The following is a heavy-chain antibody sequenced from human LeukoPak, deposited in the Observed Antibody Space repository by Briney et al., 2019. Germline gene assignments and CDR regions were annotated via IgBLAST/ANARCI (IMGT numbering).Heavy chain of an antibody. V-gene: IGHV3-7*04. CDR3: ARHSPLWGY. D-gene: IGHD7-27*01. Sequence: GGSLRLSCAASRFTFSSYWMSWVRQAPGKGLEWVANIKQDGSEKYYVDSVKGRFTISRDNAKNSLYLQMNSLRAEDTAVYYCARHSPLWGYWGQGTLVTVSS. J-gene: IGHJ4*02. CDR1: RFTFSSYW. CDR2: IKQDGSEK.